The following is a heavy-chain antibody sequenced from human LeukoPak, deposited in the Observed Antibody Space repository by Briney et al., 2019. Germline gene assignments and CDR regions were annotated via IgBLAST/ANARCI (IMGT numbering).Heavy chain of an antibody. CDR2: ISGSGGST. J-gene: IGHJ4*02. V-gene: IGHV3-23*01. D-gene: IGHD5-18*01. Sequence: GGSLRLSCAASGFTVSSNYMSWVRQAPGKGLEWVSAISGSGGSTYYADSVKGRFTISRDNSKNTLYLQMNSLRAEDTAVYYCAKPWIQLWLDWGQGTLVTVSS. CDR3: AKPWIQLWLD. CDR1: GFTVSSNY.